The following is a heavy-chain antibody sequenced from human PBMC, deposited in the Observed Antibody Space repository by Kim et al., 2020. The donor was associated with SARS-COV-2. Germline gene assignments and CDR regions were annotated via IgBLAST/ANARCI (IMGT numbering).Heavy chain of an antibody. CDR1: GFTFSSYA. CDR3: AKIYYDSRGYLSFDY. V-gene: IGHV3-23*03. Sequence: GGSLRLSCAASGFTFSSYAMSWVRQAPGKGLEWVSVIYSGGSSTYYADSVKGRFTISRDNSKNTLYLQMNSLRAEDTAVYYCAKIYYDSRGYLSFDYWGQGTLGTVSS. D-gene: IGHD3-22*01. CDR2: IYSGGSST. J-gene: IGHJ4*02.